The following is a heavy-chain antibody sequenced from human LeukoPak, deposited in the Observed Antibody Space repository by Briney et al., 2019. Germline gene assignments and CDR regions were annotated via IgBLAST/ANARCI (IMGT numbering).Heavy chain of an antibody. Sequence: GGSLRLSCAASGFTFSSYGMHWVRQAPGKGLEWVAFIRYDGSNKYYADSVKGRFTISRDNSKNTLYLQMNSLRAEDTAVYYCAKDPRGGRYYDYYYYYYMDVWGKGTTVTISS. V-gene: IGHV3-30*02. CDR1: GFTFSSYG. D-gene: IGHD1-26*01. CDR2: IRYDGSNK. CDR3: AKDPRGGRYYDYYYYYYMDV. J-gene: IGHJ6*03.